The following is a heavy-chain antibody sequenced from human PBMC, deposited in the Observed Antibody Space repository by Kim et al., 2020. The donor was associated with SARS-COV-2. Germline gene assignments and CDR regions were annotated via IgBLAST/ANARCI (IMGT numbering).Heavy chain of an antibody. CDR2: IIPILGIA. Sequence: SVKVSCKASGGTFSSYTISWVRQAPGQGLELMGRIIPILGIANYAQKFQGRVTITADKSTSTAYMELSSLRSEDTAVYYCARWAKPSYCSSTSCRRTNYGMDVWGQGTTITVSS. CDR1: GGTFSSYT. J-gene: IGHJ6*02. CDR3: ARWAKPSYCSSTSCRRTNYGMDV. V-gene: IGHV1-69*02. D-gene: IGHD2-2*01.